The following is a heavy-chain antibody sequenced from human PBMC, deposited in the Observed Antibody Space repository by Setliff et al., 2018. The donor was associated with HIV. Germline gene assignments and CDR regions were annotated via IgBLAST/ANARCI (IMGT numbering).Heavy chain of an antibody. CDR1: GYTFTSYY. Sequence: GASVKVSCKASGYTFTSYYLHWVRQAPGQGLEWMGMINPSGGSASYAQKFQGRVTMSRDTSTSTVYMELSSLRSEDTAVYYCASTSRRLGDSSGNEGAFDIWGQGTMVTVSS. CDR2: INPSGGSA. CDR3: ASTSRRLGDSSGNEGAFDI. J-gene: IGHJ3*02. D-gene: IGHD3-22*01. V-gene: IGHV1-46*01.